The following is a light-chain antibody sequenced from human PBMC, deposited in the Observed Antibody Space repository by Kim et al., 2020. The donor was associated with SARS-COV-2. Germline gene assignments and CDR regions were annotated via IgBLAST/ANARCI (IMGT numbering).Light chain of an antibody. V-gene: IGLV1-51*01. Sequence: PGHNVTISCSGTSSNLGNNYVSWYQQVPGAAPNLLIQNNYQRPSGIPDRFSGSKSGASATLGITGLQTGDEADYYCSTWDSSLSALFGGGTQLTVL. J-gene: IGLJ3*02. CDR3: STWDSSLSAL. CDR1: SSNLGNNY. CDR2: NNY.